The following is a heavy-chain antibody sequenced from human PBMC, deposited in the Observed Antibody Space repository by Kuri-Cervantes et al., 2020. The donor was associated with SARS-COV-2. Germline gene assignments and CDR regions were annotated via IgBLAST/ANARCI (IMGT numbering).Heavy chain of an antibody. J-gene: IGHJ4*02. CDR3: ARSPPPIVGAPFDY. CDR1: YGSFRGYY. Sequence: ESLKISCEVYYGSFRGYYWNWIRQPPGKGLEWIGEINHSGTTNYNPSLKSRVTISVDTSKSQFSLNLTSVTAADTAVYYCARSPPPIVGAPFDYWGQGTLVTV. CDR2: INHSGTT. V-gene: IGHV4-34*01. D-gene: IGHD1-26*01.